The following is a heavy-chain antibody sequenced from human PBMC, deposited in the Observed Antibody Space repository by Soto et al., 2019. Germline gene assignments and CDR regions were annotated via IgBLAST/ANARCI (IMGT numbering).Heavy chain of an antibody. CDR2: IIPILGIA. CDR3: ARDFMVRGVNYFDY. D-gene: IGHD3-10*01. V-gene: IGHV1-69*08. J-gene: IGHJ4*02. CDR1: GGTFSSYT. Sequence: QVQLVQSGAEVKKPGSSVKVSCKASGGTFSSYTISWVRQAPGQGLEWMGRIIPILGIANYAQKFKGRVTMTADKSTSTAYMELSSLRSEDTAVYYCARDFMVRGVNYFDYWGQGTLVTVSS.